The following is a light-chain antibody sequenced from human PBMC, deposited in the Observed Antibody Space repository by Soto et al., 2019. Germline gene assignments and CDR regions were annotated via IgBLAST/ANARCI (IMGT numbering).Light chain of an antibody. V-gene: IGLV2-14*01. CDR1: SSDVGGYNY. Sequence: QSVLTQPASVSGSPEQSITISCTGTSSDVGGYNYVSWYQQHPGKAPKFMIYDDSNRPSGVSNRFSGSKSGNTASLTISGLQAEDEADYYCSSYTTSNTRQIVFGTGTKVTVL. CDR2: DDS. J-gene: IGLJ1*01. CDR3: SSYTTSNTRQIV.